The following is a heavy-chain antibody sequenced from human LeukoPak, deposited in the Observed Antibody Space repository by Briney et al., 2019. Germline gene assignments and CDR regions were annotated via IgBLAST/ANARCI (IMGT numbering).Heavy chain of an antibody. Sequence: PSETLSLTCTVSGGSISSYYWGWIRQPPGKGLEWIGSIYYSGSTYYNPSLKSRVTISVDTSKNQFSLKLSSVTAADTAVYYCARLPTVVIRGAFDIWGQGTMVTVSS. CDR1: GGSISSYY. D-gene: IGHD4-23*01. CDR2: IYYSGST. CDR3: ARLPTVVIRGAFDI. V-gene: IGHV4-39*01. J-gene: IGHJ3*02.